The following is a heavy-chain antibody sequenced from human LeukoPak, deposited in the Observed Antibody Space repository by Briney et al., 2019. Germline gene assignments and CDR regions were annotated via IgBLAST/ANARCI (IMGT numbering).Heavy chain of an antibody. CDR1: GGTFTNYA. CDR3: ATSSSSGNYPYYFDS. J-gene: IGHJ4*02. V-gene: IGHV1-69*04. Sequence: SVKVSCKTSGGTFTNYALRWVRQAPGQGLEWMGRIFPMLDVTNSAQKFQGRVTITADKSTSTAYMVLSSLKSEDTAVYYCATSSSSGNYPYYFDSWGQGTLVTVSS. CDR2: IFPMLDVT. D-gene: IGHD1-26*01.